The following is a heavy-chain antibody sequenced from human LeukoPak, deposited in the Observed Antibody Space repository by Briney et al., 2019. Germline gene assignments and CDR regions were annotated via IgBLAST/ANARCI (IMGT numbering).Heavy chain of an antibody. CDR3: ARDGQRWLQLPCVY. J-gene: IGHJ4*02. Sequence: ASVKVSCNASGYTFTGYYMHWVRQAPGQGLEWMGWINPNSGGTNYAQKFQGRVTMTRDTSISTAYMELSRLRSDDTAVYYCARDGQRWLQLPCVYWGQGTLVTVSS. CDR1: GYTFTGYY. CDR2: INPNSGGT. V-gene: IGHV1-2*02. D-gene: IGHD5-24*01.